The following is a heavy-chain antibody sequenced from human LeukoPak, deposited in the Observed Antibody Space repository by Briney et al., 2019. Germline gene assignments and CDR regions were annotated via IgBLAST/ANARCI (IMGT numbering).Heavy chain of an antibody. J-gene: IGHJ5*02. CDR1: GFTFSSYA. Sequence: GGSLRLSCATSGFTFSSYAMHWVRQAPGKGLEWVAVISYDGSNKYYADSVKGRFTISRDNSKNTLYLQMNSLRAEDTAVYYCAREDSSGPANWFDPWGQGTLVTVSS. CDR2: ISYDGSNK. V-gene: IGHV3-30-3*01. CDR3: AREDSSGPANWFDP. D-gene: IGHD6-19*01.